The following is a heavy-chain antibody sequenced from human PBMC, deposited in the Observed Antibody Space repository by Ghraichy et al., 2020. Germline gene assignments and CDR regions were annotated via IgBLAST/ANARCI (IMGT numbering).Heavy chain of an antibody. Sequence: ESLNISCTVSGVSITSNYWSWIRQPPGKGLEWIGYVHSSGSTNYNPSLTSRVTLSVDTSKNQFSLRLTSVTAADTAVYFCASLRPTIYWSQGTLVTVSS. D-gene: IGHD2-2*02. CDR2: VHSSGST. CDR1: GVSITSNY. CDR3: ASLRPTIY. V-gene: IGHV4-59*12. J-gene: IGHJ4*02.